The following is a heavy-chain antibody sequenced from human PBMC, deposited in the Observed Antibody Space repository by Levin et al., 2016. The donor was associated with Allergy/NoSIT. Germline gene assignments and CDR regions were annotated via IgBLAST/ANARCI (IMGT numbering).Heavy chain of an antibody. CDR2: ISGTGDPA. CDR1: GFTFDNYG. CDR3: AKDRRIAATGSFFDH. V-gene: IGHV3-23*01. D-gene: IGHD6-13*01. Sequence: GGSLRLSCAASGFTFDNYGMAWVRQAPGKGLEWVSAISGTGDPAYYADSVKGRFTISRDNSKNTLYLEMKSLGAEDTALYFCAKDRRIAATGSFFDHWGQGSLVTVSS. J-gene: IGHJ4*02.